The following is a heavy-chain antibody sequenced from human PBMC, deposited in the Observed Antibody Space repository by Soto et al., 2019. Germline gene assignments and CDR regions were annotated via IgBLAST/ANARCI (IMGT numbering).Heavy chain of an antibody. J-gene: IGHJ4*02. CDR2: IFYSGST. CDR1: GGSISSGGYY. CDR3: ARGRNWKFDY. Sequence: PSETLSLTCIVSGGSISSGGYYWSWVRQHPGKGLEWIGYIFYSGSTHYNPSLKSRITISVDTSKNQFSLRLSSVTAADTAVYYCARGRNWKFDYWGQGTLVTVSS. V-gene: IGHV4-31*03. D-gene: IGHD1-20*01.